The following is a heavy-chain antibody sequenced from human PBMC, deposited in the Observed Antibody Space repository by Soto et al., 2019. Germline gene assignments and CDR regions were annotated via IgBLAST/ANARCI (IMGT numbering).Heavy chain of an antibody. CDR2: IWYDGSNK. Sequence: ESGGGVVQPGRSLRLSCAASGFTFSSYGMHWVRQAPGKGLEWVAVIWYDGSNKYYADSVKGRFTISRDNSKNTLYLQMNSLRAEDTAVYYCARETILRFLEWRPIKDYYYYGMDVWGQGTTVTVSS. V-gene: IGHV3-33*01. D-gene: IGHD3-3*01. J-gene: IGHJ6*02. CDR1: GFTFSSYG. CDR3: ARETILRFLEWRPIKDYYYYGMDV.